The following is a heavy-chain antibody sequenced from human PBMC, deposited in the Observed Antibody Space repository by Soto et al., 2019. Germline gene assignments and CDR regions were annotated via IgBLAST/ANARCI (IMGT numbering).Heavy chain of an antibody. J-gene: IGHJ4*02. D-gene: IGHD6-19*01. CDR2: ISAYNGNT. V-gene: IGHV1-18*01. CDR1: GYTFTSYG. Sequence: VRVSCKASGYTFTSYGISWVRQAPGQGLEWMGWISAYNGNTNYAQKLQGRVTMTTDTSTSTAYMELRSLRSDDTAVYYCARDLKSVAGTPYFDYWGQGTLVTVSS. CDR3: ARDLKSVAGTPYFDY.